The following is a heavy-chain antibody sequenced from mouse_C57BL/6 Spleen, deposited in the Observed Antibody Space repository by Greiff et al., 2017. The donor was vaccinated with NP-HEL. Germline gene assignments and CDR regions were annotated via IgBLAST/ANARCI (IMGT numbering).Heavy chain of an antibody. CDR3: TTLYYGNYDYFDY. D-gene: IGHD2-1*01. V-gene: IGHV14-1*01. Sequence: EVQLQQSGAELVRPGASVKLSCTASGFNIKDYYMHWVKQRPEQGLEWIGRIDPEDGDTEYAPKFQGKATMTADTASNTAYLQLSSLTSEDTAVYYCTTLYYGNYDYFDYWGQGTTLTVSS. CDR1: GFNIKDYY. J-gene: IGHJ2*01. CDR2: IDPEDGDT.